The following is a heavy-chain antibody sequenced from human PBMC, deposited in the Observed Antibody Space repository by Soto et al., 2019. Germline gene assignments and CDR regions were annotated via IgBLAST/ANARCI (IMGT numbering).Heavy chain of an antibody. CDR2: TNGDGRST. D-gene: IGHD1-20*01. Sequence: EVQLVESGGGLVQPGGSLRLSCAASGFTFSRYWMHWVRQPPGKGLVWVSRTNGDGRSTNYADSVKGRFTISRDNAKNTLYLQMNSLRAEDTAVYYCARDDNPDYWGQGTLVTVSS. CDR3: ARDDNPDY. V-gene: IGHV3-74*01. CDR1: GFTFSRYW. J-gene: IGHJ4*02.